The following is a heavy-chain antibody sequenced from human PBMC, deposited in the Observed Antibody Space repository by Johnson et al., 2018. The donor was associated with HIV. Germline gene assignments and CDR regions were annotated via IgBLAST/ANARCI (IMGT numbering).Heavy chain of an antibody. CDR1: GFIFSNYA. CDR2: ISYDGSNK. Sequence: QVQLVESGGGVVQPGRSLRLSCAASGFIFSNYAMHWGRQAPGKGLEWVAVISYDGSNKYYADSVKGRFTISRDNSKNTLYLQMNSLRPEDTAVYYCAKGRSPRIQLRTWAFDIWGQGTMVTVSS. CDR3: AKGRSPRIQLRTWAFDI. D-gene: IGHD5-18*01. V-gene: IGHV3-30-3*01. J-gene: IGHJ3*02.